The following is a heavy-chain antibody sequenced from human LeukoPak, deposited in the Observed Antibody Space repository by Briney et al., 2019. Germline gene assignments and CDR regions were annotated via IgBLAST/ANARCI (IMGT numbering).Heavy chain of an antibody. J-gene: IGHJ6*03. CDR3: ATVDTAIDYYYYYMDV. CDR1: GGSISSFY. D-gene: IGHD5-18*01. Sequence: SETLSLTCTVSGGSISSFYWSWIRQPPGKGLEWIGYIYYSGSTNYNPSLKSRVTISVDTSKNQFSLKLSSVTAADTAVYYCATVDTAIDYYYYYMDVWGKGTTVTVSS. V-gene: IGHV4-59*12. CDR2: IYYSGST.